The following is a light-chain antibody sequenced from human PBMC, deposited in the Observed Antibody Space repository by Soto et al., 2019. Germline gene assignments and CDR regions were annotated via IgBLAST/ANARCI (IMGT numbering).Light chain of an antibody. Sequence: TQSPATLSVSPGERATLSCRASQSVTSNYLAWYQQKPAQAPRLLIYGASSRATGIPERFSGSGSGTDFTLTIRRLEPADFAVYYCQQYGPTFGQGTKVDIK. J-gene: IGKJ1*01. CDR2: GAS. CDR1: QSVTSNY. V-gene: IGKV3-20*01. CDR3: QQYGPT.